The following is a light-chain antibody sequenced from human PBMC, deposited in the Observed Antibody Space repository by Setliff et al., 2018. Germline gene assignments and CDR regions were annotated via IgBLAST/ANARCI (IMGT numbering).Light chain of an antibody. V-gene: IGLV2-8*01. Sequence: QSALTQPPSASGSPGQSVTISCTGTSSDIGTYNSVSWYQLRPDRVPRLVLYDVSVRPSGVPLRFSGAKSGNTASLTVSGLETDDEAHYFCSSFAGTNNLLFGGGTKGTVL. CDR2: DVS. J-gene: IGLJ2*01. CDR3: SSFAGTNNLL. CDR1: SSDIGTYNS.